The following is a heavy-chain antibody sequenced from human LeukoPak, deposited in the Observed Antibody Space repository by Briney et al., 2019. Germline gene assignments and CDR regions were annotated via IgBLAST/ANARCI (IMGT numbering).Heavy chain of an antibody. D-gene: IGHD1-26*01. Sequence: GGSLKLSCAASAFTFSDYSMNWVRQAPGKGLEWLSYISGRSSTIYYADSVRGRFTISRDNAKNSMYLQMNSLRAEDTAVYYCARDRLTSGSYFFDYWGQGTLVTVSS. V-gene: IGHV3-48*01. CDR2: ISGRSSTI. CDR3: ARDRLTSGSYFFDY. J-gene: IGHJ4*02. CDR1: AFTFSDYS.